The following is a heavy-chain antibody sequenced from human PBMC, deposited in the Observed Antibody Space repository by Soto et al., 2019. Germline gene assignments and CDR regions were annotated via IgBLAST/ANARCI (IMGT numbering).Heavy chain of an antibody. D-gene: IGHD3-10*01. CDR1: GGSISSSSYY. V-gene: IGHV4-39*01. CDR2: IYYSGST. CDR3: VRRGRSSFFYY. Sequence: PSETLSLTCTVSGGSISSSSYYWGWIRQPPGKGLEWIGSIYYSGSTYYNPSLKRRVTISVDTSKNQFSLKLSSVTAADTAVYYCVRRGRSSFFYYWCQETLVTVSS. J-gene: IGHJ4*02.